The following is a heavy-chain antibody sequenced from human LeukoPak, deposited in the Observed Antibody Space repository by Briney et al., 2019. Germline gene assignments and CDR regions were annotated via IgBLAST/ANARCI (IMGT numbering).Heavy chain of an antibody. CDR3: ARTTEGYAGGPGYSYYYYMDV. J-gene: IGHJ6*03. Sequence: SETLSLTCTVSGGSISSYYWSWIRQPPGKGLEWIGYIYYIGSTNYNPSLKSRVTISVDTSKNQVSLKLRSVTAADTAVYYCARTTEGYAGGPGYSYYYYMDVWGKGTTVTISS. D-gene: IGHD5-12*01. V-gene: IGHV4-59*01. CDR1: GGSISSYY. CDR2: IYYIGST.